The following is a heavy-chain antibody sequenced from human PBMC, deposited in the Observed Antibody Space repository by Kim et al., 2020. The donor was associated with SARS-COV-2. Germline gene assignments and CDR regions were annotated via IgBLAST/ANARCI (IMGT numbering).Heavy chain of an antibody. Sequence: SETLSLTCTVSGGSISSGGYYWSWIRQHPGKGLEWIGYIYYSGSTYYNPSLKSRVTISVDTSKNQFSLKLSSVTAADTAVYYCARETRGYCSSTSCYTYGMDVWGQGTTVTVSS. CDR2: IYYSGST. J-gene: IGHJ6*02. CDR1: GGSISSGGYY. V-gene: IGHV4-31*03. CDR3: ARETRGYCSSTSCYTYGMDV. D-gene: IGHD2-2*02.